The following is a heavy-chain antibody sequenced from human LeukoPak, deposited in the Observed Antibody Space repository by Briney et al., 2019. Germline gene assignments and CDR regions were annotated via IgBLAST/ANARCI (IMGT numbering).Heavy chain of an antibody. CDR3: ARCCPYSSSWYRARTYFDP. D-gene: IGHD6-13*01. V-gene: IGHV1-18*01. J-gene: IGHJ5*02. CDR1: GYSFTSYG. Sequence: GESLKISCKGSGYSFTSYGISWVRQAPGQGLEWMGWISAYNGNTNYAQKLQGRVTMTTDTSTSTAYMELRSLRSDDTAVYYCARCCPYSSSWYRARTYFDPWGQGTLVTVSS. CDR2: ISAYNGNT.